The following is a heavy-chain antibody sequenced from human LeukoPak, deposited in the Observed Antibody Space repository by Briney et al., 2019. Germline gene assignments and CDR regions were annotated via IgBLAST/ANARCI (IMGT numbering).Heavy chain of an antibody. V-gene: IGHV1-2*02. CDR1: RCTYTGNY. CDR3: ARVADTAMVHYFDY. J-gene: IGHJ4*02. Sequence: GSVKVSCKASRCTYTGNYMHGVRQARGQEVEWMGWINPNSGGTNYAQKFQGRVTMTRDTSISTAYMELSRLRSDDTAVYYCARVADTAMVHYFDYWGQGTLVTVSS. D-gene: IGHD5-18*01. CDR2: INPNSGGT.